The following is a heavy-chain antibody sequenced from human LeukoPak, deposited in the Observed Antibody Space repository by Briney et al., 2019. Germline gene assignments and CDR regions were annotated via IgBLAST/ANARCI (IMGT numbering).Heavy chain of an antibody. V-gene: IGHV1-2*02. CDR1: GYALTGYY. CDR2: IDPNSGGT. Sequence: ASVKVTCKASGYALTGYYMHWVRQAPGQGLEWMGWIDPNSGGTNYAQKFQGRVTLTRDTSISTAYMELSRLRSDDTAVYFCARAAYCSGGTCYAPDYWGQGTLVTVSS. D-gene: IGHD2-15*01. J-gene: IGHJ4*02. CDR3: ARAAYCSGGTCYAPDY.